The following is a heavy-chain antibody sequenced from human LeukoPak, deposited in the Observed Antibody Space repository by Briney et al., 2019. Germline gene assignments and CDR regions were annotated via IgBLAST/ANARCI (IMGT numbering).Heavy chain of an antibody. CDR2: FDSKNDIA. J-gene: IGHJ5*02. V-gene: IGHV1-18*01. CDR1: GYTFTKYF. D-gene: IGHD3-16*01. CDR3: ARNALKEYYDGARSFFDP. Sequence: ASVKVSCKASGYTFTKYFITWVRQAPGQGLEWMGWFDSKNDIASYAEKLQDRVTMTADTSTDTAYLELRSLRSDDTAVYFCARNALKEYYDGARSFFDPWGQGTLVTVSS.